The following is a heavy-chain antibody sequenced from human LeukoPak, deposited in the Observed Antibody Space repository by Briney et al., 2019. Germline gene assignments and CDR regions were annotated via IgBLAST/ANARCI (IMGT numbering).Heavy chain of an antibody. D-gene: IGHD2-2*01. V-gene: IGHV4-59*08. CDR1: GGSISSYY. Sequence: KPSETLSLTCTVSGGSISSYYWSWIRQPPGKGLEWIGYIYYSGSTNYNPSLKSRVTISVDTSKDQFSLKLSSVTAADTAVYYCARHGPRGDCSSTSCYDYWGQGTLVTVSS. CDR3: ARHGPRGDCSSTSCYDY. CDR2: IYYSGST. J-gene: IGHJ4*02.